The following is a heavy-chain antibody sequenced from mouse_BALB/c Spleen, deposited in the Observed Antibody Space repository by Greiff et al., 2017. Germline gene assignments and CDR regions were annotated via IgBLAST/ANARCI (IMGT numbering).Heavy chain of an antibody. Sequence: QVQLKQSGPGLVAPSQSLSITCTVSGFSLTSYDISWIRQPPGKGLEWLGVIWTGGGTNYNSAFMSRLSISKDNSKSQVFLKMNSLQTDDTAIYYCVRDYGPMDYWGQGTSVTVSS. D-gene: IGHD1-1*02. CDR1: GFSLTSYD. CDR3: VRDYGPMDY. J-gene: IGHJ4*01. V-gene: IGHV2-9-2*01. CDR2: IWTGGGT.